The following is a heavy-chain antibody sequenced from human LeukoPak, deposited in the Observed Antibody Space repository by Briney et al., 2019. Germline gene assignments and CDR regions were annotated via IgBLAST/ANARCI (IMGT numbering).Heavy chain of an antibody. CDR2: INTDGSST. J-gene: IGHJ6*03. CDR1: GFTFGSSW. Sequence: GGSLRLSCAASGFTFGSSWMHWVRQTPEKGLVWVSRINTDGSSTNYADSVKGRFTTSRDNAKNTLYLQMYSLRAEDTAVYYCSRGPWYYMDVWGKGTTVTVSS. V-gene: IGHV3-74*01. CDR3: SRGPWYYMDV.